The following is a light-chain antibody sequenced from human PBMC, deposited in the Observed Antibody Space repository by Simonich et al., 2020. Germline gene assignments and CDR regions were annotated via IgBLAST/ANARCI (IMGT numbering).Light chain of an antibody. CDR1: SSDVGSYNL. CDR3: SSYTSSSTVV. Sequence: QSALTQPASVSGAPGQWTTISCPGTSSDVGSYNLVSWYQSPPGKAPKLQIYAGMRRPSGGSNRFSGSKSGNTASLTISGLQAEDAADYYGSSYTSSSTVVFGGGTKLTVL. CDR2: AGM. J-gene: IGLJ2*01. V-gene: IGLV2-14*02.